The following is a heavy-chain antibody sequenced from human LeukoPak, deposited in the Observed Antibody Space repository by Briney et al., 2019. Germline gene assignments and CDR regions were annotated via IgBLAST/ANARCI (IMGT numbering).Heavy chain of an antibody. CDR1: GFTFSSYD. Sequence: PGGSPRLSCAASGFTFSSYDMHWVRQATGKGLEWVSAIGTAGDTYYPGSVKGRFTISRENAKNSLYLQMNSLRAGDTAVYYCARRSSGWNGEYYFDYWGQGTLVTVSS. D-gene: IGHD6-19*01. V-gene: IGHV3-13*01. CDR2: IGTAGDT. J-gene: IGHJ4*02. CDR3: ARRSSGWNGEYYFDY.